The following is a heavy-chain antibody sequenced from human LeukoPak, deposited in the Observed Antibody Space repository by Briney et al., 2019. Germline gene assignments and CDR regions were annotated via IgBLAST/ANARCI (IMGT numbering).Heavy chain of an antibody. V-gene: IGHV4-59*08. CDR3: ARHPFSSPFDY. CDR2: IYHTGNS. Sequence: ASETLSLTCTVSGGSVSSDYWSWIRQPPGKGLEWIGYIYHTGNSDYNPSLKSRATISLDTSKNQFSLNLTSVTAADTAVYFCARHPFSSPFDYWGQGTLVTVSS. J-gene: IGHJ4*02. CDR1: GGSVSSDY.